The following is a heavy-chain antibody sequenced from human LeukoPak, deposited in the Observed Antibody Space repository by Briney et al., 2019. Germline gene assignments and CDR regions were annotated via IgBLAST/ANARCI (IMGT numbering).Heavy chain of an antibody. V-gene: IGHV4-4*07. D-gene: IGHD3-22*01. J-gene: IGHJ4*02. Sequence: PSETLSLTCTVSGGSISSYYWSWIQQPDGRGLEWIGRIYTSGSTNYNPSLKSRVTMSVDTSKNQFSLRLSSVTAADTAVYYCARGTKYDSSGYFSFNYWGQGTLVTVSS. CDR3: ARGTKYDSSGYFSFNY. CDR2: IYTSGST. CDR1: GGSISSYY.